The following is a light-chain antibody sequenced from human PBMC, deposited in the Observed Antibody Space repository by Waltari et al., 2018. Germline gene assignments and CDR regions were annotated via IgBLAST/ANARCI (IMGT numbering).Light chain of an antibody. J-gene: IGLJ3*02. CDR1: SSDIGYYNH. CDR2: EVN. CDR3: TSYTISTTWV. Sequence: QSALTQPASVSGSPGQSITISCTGTSSDIGYYNHVSWYQQYPGRAPKLVIYEVNNRPSGFSNRFSGSKSDNTASLTISGLQAEDEAHYYCTSYTISTTWVFGGGTKLTVL. V-gene: IGLV2-14*01.